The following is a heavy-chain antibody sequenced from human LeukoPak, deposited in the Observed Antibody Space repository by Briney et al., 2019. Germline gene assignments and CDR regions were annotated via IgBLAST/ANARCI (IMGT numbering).Heavy chain of an antibody. V-gene: IGHV1-2*02. CDR3: ARDRGIAARPGGY. CDR2: INPNSGGT. CDR1: GYTFTGYY. Sequence: GASVKVSCKASGYTFTGYYMHWVRQAPGQGLEWMGWINPNSGGTNYAQKFQGRATMTRDTSISTAYMELSRLRSDDTAVYYCARDRGIAARPGGYWGQGTLVTVSS. J-gene: IGHJ4*02. D-gene: IGHD6-6*01.